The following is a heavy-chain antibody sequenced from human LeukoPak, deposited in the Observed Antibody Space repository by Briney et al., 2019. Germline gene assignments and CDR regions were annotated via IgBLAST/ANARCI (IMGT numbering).Heavy chain of an antibody. Sequence: PSETPSLTCTVSGGSVSSSSYYWGWIRQPPGKGLEWIGSIYYSGSTYYNPSLKSRVTISVDTSKNQFSLKLSSVTAADTAVYYCARDRGVVVVAATGYWGQGTLVTVSS. CDR3: ARDRGVVVVAATGY. D-gene: IGHD2-15*01. V-gene: IGHV4-39*07. J-gene: IGHJ4*02. CDR2: IYYSGST. CDR1: GGSVSSSSYY.